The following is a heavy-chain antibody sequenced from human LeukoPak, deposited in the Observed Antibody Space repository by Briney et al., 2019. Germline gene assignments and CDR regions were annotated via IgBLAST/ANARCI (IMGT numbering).Heavy chain of an antibody. CDR3: ARDWSYYDYVWGSYRPYYFDY. J-gene: IGHJ4*02. D-gene: IGHD3-16*02. V-gene: IGHV1-18*01. Sequence: ASVKVSCKASGYTFTSYGISWVRQAPGQGLEWMGWISAYNGNTNYAQKLPGRVTMTTDTSTSTAYMELRSLRSDDTAVYYCARDWSYYDYVWGSYRPYYFDYWGQGTLVTVSS. CDR1: GYTFTSYG. CDR2: ISAYNGNT.